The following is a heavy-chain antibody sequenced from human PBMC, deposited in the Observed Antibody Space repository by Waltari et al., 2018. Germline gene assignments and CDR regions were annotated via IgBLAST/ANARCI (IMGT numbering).Heavy chain of an antibody. CDR1: GGSIRSSSYY. CDR3: ARVSDSFDY. Sequence: QLQLQESGLGLVKPSETLSLTCTVSGGSIRSSSYYWGWIRQPPGKGLEWIGSIYYSGSTYYNPSLKSRVTISVDTSKNQFSLKLSSVTAADTAVYYCARVSDSFDYWGQGTLVTVSS. CDR2: IYYSGST. J-gene: IGHJ4*02. V-gene: IGHV4-39*07.